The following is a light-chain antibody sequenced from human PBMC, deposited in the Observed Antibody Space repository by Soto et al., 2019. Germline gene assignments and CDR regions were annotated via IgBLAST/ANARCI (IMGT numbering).Light chain of an antibody. CDR3: SSYVSSSILV. J-gene: IGLJ3*02. CDR1: VSDVGGYNY. Sequence: QSVLTQPASVSGSPGQSITISCTGTVSDVGGYNYVSWYQYHPGKAPQLMIYGVTNRPSGVSSRFSGSKSGNTASLTISGLQAEDEADYYCSSYVSSSILVFGGGTKLTVL. V-gene: IGLV2-14*01. CDR2: GVT.